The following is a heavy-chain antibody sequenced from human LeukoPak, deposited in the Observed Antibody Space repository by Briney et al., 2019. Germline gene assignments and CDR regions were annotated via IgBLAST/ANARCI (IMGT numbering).Heavy chain of an antibody. J-gene: IGHJ4*02. CDR1: GFTFDDYA. V-gene: IGHV3-9*01. CDR3: AKDFYDILTGFNY. Sequence: SGRSLRLSCAASGFTFDDYAMHWVRHAPGKGLEWVSGISWNSGSIGYADSVKGRFTISRDNAKNSLYLQMNSLRAEDTALYYCAKDFYDILTGFNYWGQGTLVTVSS. CDR2: ISWNSGSI. D-gene: IGHD3-9*01.